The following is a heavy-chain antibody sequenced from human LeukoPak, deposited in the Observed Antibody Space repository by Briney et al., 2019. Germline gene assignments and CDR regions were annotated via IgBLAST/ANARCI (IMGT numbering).Heavy chain of an antibody. J-gene: IGHJ4*02. V-gene: IGHV3-30-3*01. CDR3: ARDRYRSGWYGDLDC. CDR2: ISYDGSNK. CDR1: GFTFSSYA. Sequence: GGSLRLSCAASGFTFSSYAMHWVRQAPGKGLEWVAVISYDGSNKYYADSVKGRFTISRDNSKNTLYLQMNSLRAEDTAVYYCARDRYRSGWYGDLDCWGQGTLVTVSS. D-gene: IGHD6-19*01.